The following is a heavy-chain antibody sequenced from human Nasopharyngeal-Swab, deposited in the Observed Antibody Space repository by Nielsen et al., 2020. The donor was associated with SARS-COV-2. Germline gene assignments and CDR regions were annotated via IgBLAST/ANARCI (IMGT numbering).Heavy chain of an antibody. J-gene: IGHJ5*02. CDR1: GGSISTSSDF. D-gene: IGHD2-2*01. Sequence: SETLSLTCTVSGGSISTSSDFWGWIRQPPGKGLEWIGSIYYSGSGSTYYNPSLRSRLTISVDTSRNQFSLRLSSVTAADTAVYYCAGHQLREDQVPGWGWFDPWGQGAPVTVSS. V-gene: IGHV4-39*01. CDR3: AGHQLREDQVPGWGWFDP. CDR2: IYYSGSGST.